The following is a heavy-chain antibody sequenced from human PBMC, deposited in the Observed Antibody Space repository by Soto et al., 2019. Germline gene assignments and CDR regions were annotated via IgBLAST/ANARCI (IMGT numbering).Heavy chain of an antibody. V-gene: IGHV1-8*01. Sequence: QVQLVQSGAEVKKPGASVKVSCKASGYTFTTYDINWVRQATGQGLEWVGWMSPNSGNTGYAQKFQGRVTRTRTTSARTADMHLTSRRSDATAVYHCARGRPKGVFDYRGQGTPGTVSS. J-gene: IGHJ4*02. CDR1: GYTFTTYD. CDR3: ARGRPKGVFDY. D-gene: IGHD3-16*01. CDR2: MSPNSGNT.